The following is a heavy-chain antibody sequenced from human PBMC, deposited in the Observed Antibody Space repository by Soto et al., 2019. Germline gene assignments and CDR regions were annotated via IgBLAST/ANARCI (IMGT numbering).Heavy chain of an antibody. J-gene: IGHJ3*02. V-gene: IGHV3-74*01. Sequence: GGSLRLSCAASGFTFSSYWMHWVRQAPGKGLVWVSRINSDGSSTSYADSVKGRFTISRDNAKNTLYLQMNSLRAEDTAVYYCAREGIAVADAFDIWGQGTMVTVSS. CDR2: INSDGSST. CDR3: AREGIAVADAFDI. D-gene: IGHD6-19*01. CDR1: GFTFSSYW.